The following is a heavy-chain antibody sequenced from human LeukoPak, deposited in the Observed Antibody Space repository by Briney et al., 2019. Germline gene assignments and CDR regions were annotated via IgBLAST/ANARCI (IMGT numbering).Heavy chain of an antibody. CDR2: IYTSGST. V-gene: IGHV4-61*02. D-gene: IGHD2-2*01. CDR1: GGSISSGSYY. CDR3: ARDRCSSTSCYSDY. J-gene: IGHJ4*02. Sequence: SQTLSLTCTVSGGSISSGSYYWSWIRQPAGKGLEWIGRIYTSGSTNYNPSLKSRVTISVDTSKNQFSLKLSSVTAADTAVYYCARDRCSSTSCYSDYWGQGTLVTVSS.